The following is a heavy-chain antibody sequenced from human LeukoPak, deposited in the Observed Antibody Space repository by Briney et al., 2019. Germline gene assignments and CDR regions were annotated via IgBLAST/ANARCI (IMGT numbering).Heavy chain of an antibody. CDR2: ISYDGSNK. V-gene: IGHV3-30*18. CDR1: GFTFSSYG. Sequence: PGGSLRLSCAASGFTFSSYGMHWVRQAPGKGLEWVAVISYDGSNKYYADSVKGRFTISRDNSKNTLYLQMNSLRAEDTAVYYCAKDAYYGSGSYFYYYYYYMDVWGKGTTVTVSS. CDR3: AKDAYYGSGSYFYYYYYYMDV. J-gene: IGHJ6*03. D-gene: IGHD3-10*01.